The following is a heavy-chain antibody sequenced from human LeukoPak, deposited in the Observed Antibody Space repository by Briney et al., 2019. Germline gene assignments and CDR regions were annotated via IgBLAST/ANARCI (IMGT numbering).Heavy chain of an antibody. CDR1: GYTLTELS. CDR2: FDPEDGET. J-gene: IGHJ4*02. D-gene: IGHD3-16*02. CDR3: ARVDYVWGSYRPTDY. V-gene: IGHV1-24*01. Sequence: ASVKVSCKVSGYTLTELSMHWVRQAPGKGLEWMGGFDPEDGETIYAQKLQGRVTMTTDTSTSTAYMELRSLRSDDTAVYYCARVDYVWGSYRPTDYWGQGTLVTVSS.